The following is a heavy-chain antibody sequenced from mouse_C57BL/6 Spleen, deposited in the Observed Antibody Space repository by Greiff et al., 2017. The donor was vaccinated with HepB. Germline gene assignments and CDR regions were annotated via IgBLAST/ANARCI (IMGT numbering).Heavy chain of an antibody. J-gene: IGHJ2*01. Sequence: QVQLQQSGAELVRPGASVTLSCKASGYTFTDYEMHWVKQTPVHGLEWIGAIDPETGGTAYKQKFKGKAILTADKSSSTAYMELRSLTSEDSAVYYCTRRLLRWGQGTTLTVSS. CDR2: IDPETGGT. V-gene: IGHV1-15*01. CDR3: TRRLLR. D-gene: IGHD1-1*01. CDR1: GYTFTDYE.